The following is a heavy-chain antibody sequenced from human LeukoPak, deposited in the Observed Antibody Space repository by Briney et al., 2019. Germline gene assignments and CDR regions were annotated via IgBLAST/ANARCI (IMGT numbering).Heavy chain of an antibody. CDR1: GGSVSSYY. Sequence: SETLSLTCTVSGGSVSSYYWTWIRQPPGKGLEWIGYIYSSGRTNYNPSLKSQVTMSVDTSKNQFSLKVISVTAADTAVYYCARLSAGFNSSYWFDPWGQGTLVTVSS. V-gene: IGHV4-4*09. CDR2: IYSSGRT. J-gene: IGHJ5*02. CDR3: ARLSAGFNSSYWFDP. D-gene: IGHD2/OR15-2a*01.